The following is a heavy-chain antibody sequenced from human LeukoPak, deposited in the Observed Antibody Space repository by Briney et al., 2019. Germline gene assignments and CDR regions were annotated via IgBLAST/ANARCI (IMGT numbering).Heavy chain of an antibody. CDR2: IHYSGST. CDR3: ARHDPGWFDT. CDR1: GGSISSSY. D-gene: IGHD7-27*01. V-gene: IGHV4-59*08. Sequence: SETLSLTCTVSGGSISSSYWSWIRQPPGKGLEWIGYIHYSGSTNYNPSLESRATISVDTSKAHFSLKLSSATAADTAVYYCARHDPGWFDTWGQGTLVTVSS. J-gene: IGHJ5*02.